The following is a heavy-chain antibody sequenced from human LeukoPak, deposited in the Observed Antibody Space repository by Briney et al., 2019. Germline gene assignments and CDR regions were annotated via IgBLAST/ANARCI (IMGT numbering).Heavy chain of an antibody. Sequence: PGRSLRLSWAASGFSFSSYAMGWVRPAPGKWLGWVSATRKGGNSTFYADSENGRFSISRDNTQSTLYVRMNSLRAEDTAVYYCAKDQGYSSAWYSRDGFDMWGQGTMVTVSS. CDR2: TRKGGNST. D-gene: IGHD6-19*01. V-gene: IGHV3-23*01. CDR3: AKDQGYSSAWYSRDGFDM. J-gene: IGHJ3*02. CDR1: GFSFSSYA.